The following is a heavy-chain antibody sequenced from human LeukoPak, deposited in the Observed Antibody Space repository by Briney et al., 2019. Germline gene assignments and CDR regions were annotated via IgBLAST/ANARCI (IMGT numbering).Heavy chain of an antibody. Sequence: ASVKVSCKASGYTFTGYYMHWVRQAPGQGLEWMGWINPNSGGTNYAQKFQGRVTMTRDTSISTAYMELSRLRSDDTAVYYCASGRIAVAGTHANWFDPWGQGTLVTVSS. CDR1: GYTFTGYY. CDR2: INPNSGGT. J-gene: IGHJ5*02. V-gene: IGHV1-2*02. D-gene: IGHD6-19*01. CDR3: ASGRIAVAGTHANWFDP.